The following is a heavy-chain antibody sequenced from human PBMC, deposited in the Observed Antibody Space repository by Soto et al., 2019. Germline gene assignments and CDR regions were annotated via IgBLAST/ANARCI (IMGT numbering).Heavy chain of an antibody. CDR2: INPSGGST. J-gene: IGHJ6*02. CDR3: AREFDDFWSGLPHYGMDV. CDR1: GYTFTSYY. Sequence: GASVKVSCKASGYTFTSYYMHWVRQAPGQGLEWMGIINPSGGSTSYAQKFQGRVTMTRDTSTSTVYMELSSLRSEDTAGYYCAREFDDFWSGLPHYGMDVWGQGTTVTVSS. D-gene: IGHD3-3*01. V-gene: IGHV1-46*01.